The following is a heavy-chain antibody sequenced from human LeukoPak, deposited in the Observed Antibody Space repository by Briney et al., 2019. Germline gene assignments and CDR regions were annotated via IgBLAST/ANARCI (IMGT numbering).Heavy chain of an antibody. Sequence: GSLRLSCAASGFTFSSYAMSWVRQAPGKGLEWVSAISGSGGSTYYADSVKGRFTISRDNSKNTLYLQMNSLRAEDTAVYYCAKDASTYYDFWSGYYTPHHPYYFDYWGQGTLVTVSS. D-gene: IGHD3-3*01. CDR1: GFTFSSYA. V-gene: IGHV3-23*01. CDR3: AKDASTYYDFWSGYYTPHHPYYFDY. J-gene: IGHJ4*02. CDR2: ISGSGGST.